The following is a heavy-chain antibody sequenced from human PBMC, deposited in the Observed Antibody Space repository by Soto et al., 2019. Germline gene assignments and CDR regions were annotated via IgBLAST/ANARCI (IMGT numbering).Heavy chain of an antibody. V-gene: IGHV4-31*03. CDR2: IYYTGST. CDR1: GGSISSGGYY. CDR3: AREVSTHVDS. Sequence: QVQLQESGPGLVKPSQTLSLTCSVSGGSISSGGYYWNWIRQLPGKGLEWIGCIYYTGSTYNNPSLNSRVTISVDTSKNQFSLILSSVTAADTAVYYCAREVSTHVDSWGQGILVTVSS. J-gene: IGHJ4*02.